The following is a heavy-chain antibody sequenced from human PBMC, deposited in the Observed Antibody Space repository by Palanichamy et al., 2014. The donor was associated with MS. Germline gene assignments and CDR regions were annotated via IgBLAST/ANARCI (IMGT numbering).Heavy chain of an antibody. D-gene: IGHD2-21*01. CDR1: GFTFSSYT. CDR3: ASSGVIPGWFDP. CDR2: ISSSGSYI. J-gene: IGHJ5*02. V-gene: IGHV3-21*01. Sequence: EVQLVESGGGLVKPGGSLRLSCAASGFTFSSYTMNWVRQAPGKGLEWVSSISSSGSYIYIADSVKGRFTISRDNANNSLYLQMNSLRDADTAAYYCASSGVIPGWFDPWGQGTLVTVSS.